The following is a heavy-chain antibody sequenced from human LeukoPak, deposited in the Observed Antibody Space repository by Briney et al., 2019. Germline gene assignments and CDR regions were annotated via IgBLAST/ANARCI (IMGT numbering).Heavy chain of an antibody. D-gene: IGHD3-16*01. CDR3: AKGQNYYDVHFDY. J-gene: IGHJ4*02. CDR1: GFNISNYG. Sequence: GGSLRLSCAASGFNISNYGMHWVRQAPGKGLEWVTVISYDGKNKKYRDSVKGRFTISRDNSKNTLYLQMNSLRAEDTAVYYCAKGQNYYDVHFDYWGQGTLVTVSS. CDR2: ISYDGKNK. V-gene: IGHV3-30*18.